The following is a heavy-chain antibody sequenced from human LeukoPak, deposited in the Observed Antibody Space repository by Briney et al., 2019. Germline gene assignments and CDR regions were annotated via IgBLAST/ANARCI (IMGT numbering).Heavy chain of an antibody. CDR1: GGSISSGSYY. D-gene: IGHD3-3*01. CDR3: ARVRRGGDYDFWSGYFDY. Sequence: SETLSLTCTVSGGSISSGSYYWSWIRQPAGKGLEWIGRIYTSGSTNYNPSLKSRVTISVDTSKNQFSLKLSSVTAADTAVYYCARVRRGGDYDFWSGYFDYWGQGTLVTVSS. CDR2: IYTSGST. V-gene: IGHV4-61*02. J-gene: IGHJ4*02.